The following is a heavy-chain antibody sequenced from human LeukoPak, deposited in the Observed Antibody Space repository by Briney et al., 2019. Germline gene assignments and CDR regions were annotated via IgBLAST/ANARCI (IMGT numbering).Heavy chain of an antibody. CDR2: IYPGDSDT. J-gene: IGHJ6*02. Sequence: GESLKISCKGSGYSFTSYWIGWVRQMPGKGLEWMGIIYPGDSDTRYSPSFQGQVTISADKSICTAYLQWSSLKASDTAMYYCARQGGIQLWLRPDYYYGMDVWGQGTTVTVSS. CDR3: ARQGGIQLWLRPDYYYGMDV. V-gene: IGHV5-51*01. CDR1: GYSFTSYW. D-gene: IGHD5-18*01.